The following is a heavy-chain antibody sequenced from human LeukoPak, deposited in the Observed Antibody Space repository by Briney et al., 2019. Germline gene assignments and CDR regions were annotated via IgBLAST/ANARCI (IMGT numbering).Heavy chain of an antibody. Sequence: ASVKVSCKASGYTFTSYAMHWVRQAPGQRLEWMGWINAGNGNTKYSQKFQGRVTMTRDTSITTAYMELSRLTSDDTAVYYCASGYSDYADYYNYYMDVWGKGTTVTVSS. V-gene: IGHV1-3*01. CDR2: INAGNGNT. J-gene: IGHJ6*03. D-gene: IGHD4-11*01. CDR3: ASGYSDYADYYNYYMDV. CDR1: GYTFTSYA.